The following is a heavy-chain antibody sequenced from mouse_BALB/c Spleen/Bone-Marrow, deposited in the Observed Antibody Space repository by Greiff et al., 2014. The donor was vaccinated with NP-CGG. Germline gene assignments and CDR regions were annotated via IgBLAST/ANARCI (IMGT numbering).Heavy chain of an antibody. CDR2: IDPASGNT. Sequence: EVQGVESGADLVKPGASVKLSCTTSGFNIKDTFMHWVKQRPEQGLEWIGRIDPASGNTKYDPKLQGKATITADTSSNKVSLQLSGLTSEDTAVYYCAHDAPFTYWGQGTLVTVSA. V-gene: IGHV14-3*02. D-gene: IGHD2-3*01. CDR1: GFNIKDTF. J-gene: IGHJ3*01. CDR3: AHDAPFTY.